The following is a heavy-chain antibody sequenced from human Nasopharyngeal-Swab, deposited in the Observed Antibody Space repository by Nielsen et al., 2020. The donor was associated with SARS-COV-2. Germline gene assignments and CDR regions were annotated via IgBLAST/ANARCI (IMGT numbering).Heavy chain of an antibody. V-gene: IGHV7-4-1*02. CDR3: AREVSF. Sequence: ASVKVSCKASGYTFTGYPMNWVRQAPGQGFEWLGWIDTDTGKPTYAQGFTGRFVFSSDTSVSTAYLQISSLKAEDTAVYYCAREVSFWGQGTLVTVSS. D-gene: IGHD5/OR15-5a*01. CDR2: IDTDTGKP. CDR1: GYTFTGYP. J-gene: IGHJ4*02.